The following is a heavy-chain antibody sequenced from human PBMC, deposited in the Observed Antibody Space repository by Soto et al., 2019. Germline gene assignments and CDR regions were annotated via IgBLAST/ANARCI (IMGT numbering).Heavy chain of an antibody. V-gene: IGHV1-24*01. CDR2: FDPEDGET. D-gene: IGHD6-19*01. Sequence: GASVKVSCKVSGYTLTALSMHWVRQTPGKGLEYMGGFDPEDGETIYAQKFQGRVTMTEDTSTDTAYMGLSSLRSEDTAVYYCATDLLIKQWLIRGSWFDPWGQGTLVTVSS. J-gene: IGHJ5*02. CDR1: GYTLTALS. CDR3: ATDLLIKQWLIRGSWFDP.